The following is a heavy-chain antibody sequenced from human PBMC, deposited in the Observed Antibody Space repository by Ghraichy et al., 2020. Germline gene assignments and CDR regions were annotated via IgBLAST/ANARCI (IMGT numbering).Heavy chain of an antibody. D-gene: IGHD4-17*01. CDR1: GFTCSSYA. CDR2: IIIRGGNT. Sequence: GSLNISFAASGFTCSSYAMSWVRQAPGKGLQWVSSIIIRGGNTYYADSVKGRFTISRDNSKNTLHLQMSSLRAEDTAVYYCAKNLDYGDGRGDYFDYWGQGTLVTVSS. J-gene: IGHJ4*02. V-gene: IGHV3-23*01. CDR3: AKNLDYGDGRGDYFDY.